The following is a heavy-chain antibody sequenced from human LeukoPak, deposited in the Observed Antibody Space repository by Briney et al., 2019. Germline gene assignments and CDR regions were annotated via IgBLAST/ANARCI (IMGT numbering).Heavy chain of an antibody. CDR2: IYSGGST. J-gene: IGHJ4*02. Sequence: GGSLRLSCAASGFTVSSNYMSWVRQAPGKGLEWVSVIYSGGSTYYADSVKGRFTISRDNSKNTLYLQMNSLRAEDTAVYYCARDSADHIFDYWGQGTLVTVSS. V-gene: IGHV3-53*01. CDR3: ARDSADHIFDY. CDR1: GFTVSSNY.